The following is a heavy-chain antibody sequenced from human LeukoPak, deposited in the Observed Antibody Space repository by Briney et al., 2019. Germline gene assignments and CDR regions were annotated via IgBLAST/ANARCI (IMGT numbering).Heavy chain of an antibody. CDR1: GFTFSGYS. Sequence: GGSLRLSCAASGFTFSGYSMNWVRQAPGKGLEWVSSISSSSSYIYYADSVKGRFTISRDNAKNSLFLQMNSLRVEDTAFYYCARDLSSGDYWGRGTLVTVSS. J-gene: IGHJ4*02. D-gene: IGHD3-22*01. CDR2: ISSSSSYI. CDR3: ARDLSSGDY. V-gene: IGHV3-21*01.